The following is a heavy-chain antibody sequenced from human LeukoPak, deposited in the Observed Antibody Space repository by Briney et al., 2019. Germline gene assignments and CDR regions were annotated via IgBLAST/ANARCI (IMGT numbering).Heavy chain of an antibody. CDR1: GGSISSYY. V-gene: IGHV4-59*01. J-gene: IGHJ4*02. Sequence: SETLSLTCTVSGGSISSYYWRWIRQPRGKGLEWIGYIYYSGSTNYNPSLKSRVTISVDTSKNQFSLKLSSVTAADTAVYYCARGHDSSGYYYVSQYFDYWGQGTLVTVSS. CDR2: IYYSGST. CDR3: ARGHDSSGYYYVSQYFDY. D-gene: IGHD3-22*01.